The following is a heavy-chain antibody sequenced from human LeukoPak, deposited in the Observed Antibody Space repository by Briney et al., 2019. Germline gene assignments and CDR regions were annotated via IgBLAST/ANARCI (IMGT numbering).Heavy chain of an antibody. D-gene: IGHD3-10*01. CDR3: ARVDGSGSYYNVLNWFDP. Sequence: SVKVSCKASGGTFSSYAISWVRQAPGQGLEWMGKIIPILGIANYAQKFQGRVTITADKSTSTAYMELSSLRSEDTAVYYCARVDGSGSYYNVLNWFDPWGQGTLVTVSS. CDR2: IIPILGIA. CDR1: GGTFSSYA. J-gene: IGHJ5*02. V-gene: IGHV1-69*04.